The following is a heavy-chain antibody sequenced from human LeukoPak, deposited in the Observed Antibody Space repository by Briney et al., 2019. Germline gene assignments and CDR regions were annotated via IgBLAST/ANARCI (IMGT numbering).Heavy chain of an antibody. CDR3: AKSPSGSYFYAFDI. D-gene: IGHD1-26*01. J-gene: IGHJ3*02. V-gene: IGHV3-9*01. CDR2: ISWNSGSI. Sequence: GGSLRLSCAASGFTFDDYAMHWVRQAPGKGLEWVSGISWNSGSIGYADSVKGRFTISRDNAKNSLYLQMNSLRAEDTALYYCAKSPSGSYFYAFDIWGQGTMVTVSS. CDR1: GFTFDDYA.